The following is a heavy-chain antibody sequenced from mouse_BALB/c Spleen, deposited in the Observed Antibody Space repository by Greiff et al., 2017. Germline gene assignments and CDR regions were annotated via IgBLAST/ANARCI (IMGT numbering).Heavy chain of an antibody. CDR1: GYSITSDYA. V-gene: IGHV3-2*02. J-gene: IGHJ2*01. D-gene: IGHD2-2*01. CDR3: ARGGYPVDY. CDR2: ISYSGST. Sequence: EVQLVESGPGLVKPSQSLSLTCTVTGYSITSDYAWNWIRQFPGNKLEWMGYISYSGSTSYNPSLKSRISITRDTSKNQFFLQLNSVTTEDTATYYCARGGYPVDYWGQGTTLTVSS.